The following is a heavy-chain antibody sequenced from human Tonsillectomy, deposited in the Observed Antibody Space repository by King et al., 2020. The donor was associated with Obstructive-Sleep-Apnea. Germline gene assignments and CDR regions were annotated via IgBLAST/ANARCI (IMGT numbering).Heavy chain of an antibody. CDR2: IYYSGST. J-gene: IGHJ5*02. V-gene: IGHV4-31*03. Sequence: QLQESGPELVKPSQTLSLTCTVSGVSFSSGDYYWNWIRQHPGKGLEWIGYIYYSGSTYYNPSLRSRVTISIDTSKNQFSLKLSSVTAADTAFYYCARYPSRTLGWFGPWGQGTLVTVSS. CDR3: ARYPSRTLGWFGP. CDR1: GVSFSSGDYY. D-gene: IGHD2-2*01.